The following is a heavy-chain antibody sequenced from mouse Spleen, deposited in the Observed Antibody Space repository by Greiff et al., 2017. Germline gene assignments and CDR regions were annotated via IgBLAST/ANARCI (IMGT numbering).Heavy chain of an antibody. CDR3: ARQGNPHYYGSSSYAREY. CDR1: GFTFSDYG. V-gene: IGHV5-15*01. Sequence: EVQRVESGGGLVKPGGSLKLSCAASGFTFSDYGMAWVRQAPGKGPEWVAFISNLAYSIYYADTVTGRFPISRENAKNTLYLEMRRLRSEDKAMYYWARQGNPHYYGSSSYAREYWGQGTSVTVSS. J-gene: IGHJ4*01. CDR2: ISNLAYSI. D-gene: IGHD1-1*01.